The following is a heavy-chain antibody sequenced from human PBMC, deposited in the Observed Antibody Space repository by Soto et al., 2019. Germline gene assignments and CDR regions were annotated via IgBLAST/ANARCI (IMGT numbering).Heavy chain of an antibody. Sequence: SETLSLTCTVSGGSISSGDYYWTWIRQPPGKGLEWIGFIFYTGSPYYNPSLKSRVAISVDTSRNQFSLNLSSLTAADTAMYYCARDYGGGWPVGFDIWGQGTMVTVSS. J-gene: IGHJ3*02. V-gene: IGHV4-30-4*01. CDR1: GGSISSGDYY. D-gene: IGHD6-19*01. CDR2: IFYTGSP. CDR3: ARDYGGGWPVGFDI.